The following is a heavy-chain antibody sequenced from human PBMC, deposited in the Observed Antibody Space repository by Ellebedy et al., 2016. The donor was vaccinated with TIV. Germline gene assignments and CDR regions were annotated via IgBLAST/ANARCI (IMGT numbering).Heavy chain of an antibody. CDR1: GGSFTGYY. CDR2: SNQSGRA. J-gene: IGHJ4*02. CDR3: AEGRSGWYYFDY. V-gene: IGHV4-34*01. D-gene: IGHD6-19*01. Sequence: SETLSLTCAVYGGSFTGYYYSWIRQPPGKGLEWIGESNQSGRATYNPSLKGRVTISADMSKNQFSLRLTSETAADTAVYYCAEGRSGWYYFDYWGQGTLVTVSS.